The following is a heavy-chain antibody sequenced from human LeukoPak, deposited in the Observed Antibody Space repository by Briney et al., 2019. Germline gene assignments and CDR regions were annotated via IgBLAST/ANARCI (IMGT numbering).Heavy chain of an antibody. J-gene: IGHJ3*01. Sequence: ASVKVSCKASGYTFTGYYMHWVRQAPGQGLEWMRWINPNSGGTNYAQKFQGRVTMTRDTSISTAYMELSRLRSDDTAVYYCAREVGATYVAFDVWGQGTMVTVSS. CDR2: INPNSGGT. V-gene: IGHV1-2*02. D-gene: IGHD1-26*01. CDR3: AREVGATYVAFDV. CDR1: GYTFTGYY.